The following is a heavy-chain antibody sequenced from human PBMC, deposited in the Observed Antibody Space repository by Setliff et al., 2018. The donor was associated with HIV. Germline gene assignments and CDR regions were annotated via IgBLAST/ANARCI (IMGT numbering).Heavy chain of an antibody. CDR2: IYASGST. J-gene: IGHJ4*02. Sequence: PSETLSLTCTVSGGSISSGSYYWNWIRQPAGKGLEWIGHIYASGSTNYNPSLKSRVTMSVDTSKNQFSLKLNSLIAADTAVYYCASVLFNRKGWHWDRWGQGTLVTVSS. V-gene: IGHV4-61*09. CDR3: ASVLFNRKGWHWDR. CDR1: GGSISSGSYY. D-gene: IGHD6-19*01.